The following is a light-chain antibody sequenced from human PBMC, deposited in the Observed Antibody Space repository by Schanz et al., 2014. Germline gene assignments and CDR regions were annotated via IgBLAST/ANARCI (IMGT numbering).Light chain of an antibody. J-gene: IGKJ1*01. CDR3: QHRTAG. CDR1: QSIGHY. CDR2: HAS. Sequence: EIVLTQSPATLSLSPGERATLSCRASQSIGHYLAWFQQKPGQAPRLLIYHASNRATAIPARFTGSGSGTDFTLTIDSLEPEDFAVYYCQHRTAGFGQGTKVEIK. V-gene: IGKV3-11*01.